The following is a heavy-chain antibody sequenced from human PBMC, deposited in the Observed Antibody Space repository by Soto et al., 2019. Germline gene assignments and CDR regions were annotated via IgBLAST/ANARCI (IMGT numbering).Heavy chain of an antibody. Sequence: GGSLRLSCSASGFTFSSYAMHWVRQAPGKGLEYVSAISSNGGSTYYADSVKGRFTISRNNSKSTLYLQMSSLRAEDTAVYYCVKAPYYDSSVVLYAFDIWGQGTMVTXSS. CDR1: GFTFSSYA. CDR3: VKAPYYDSSVVLYAFDI. CDR2: ISSNGGST. V-gene: IGHV3-64D*08. D-gene: IGHD3-22*01. J-gene: IGHJ3*02.